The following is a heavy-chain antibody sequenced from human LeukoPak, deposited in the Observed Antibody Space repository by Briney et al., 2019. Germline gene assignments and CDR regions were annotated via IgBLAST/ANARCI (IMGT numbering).Heavy chain of an antibody. CDR3: ARVMRGSGSFLDY. CDR1: GGSISRYY. Sequence: SETLSLTCTVSGGSISRYYWSWIRQPAGKGLERIGRIYTSGSTNYNPSLKSRVTMSVDTSKNQFSLKLSSVTAADTAVYYCARVMRGSGSFLDYWGQGTLVTVSS. D-gene: IGHD3-10*01. CDR2: IYTSGST. J-gene: IGHJ4*02. V-gene: IGHV4-4*07.